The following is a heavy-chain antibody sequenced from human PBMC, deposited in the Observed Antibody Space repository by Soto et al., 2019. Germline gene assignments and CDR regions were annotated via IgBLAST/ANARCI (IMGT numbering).Heavy chain of an antibody. D-gene: IGHD6-25*01. CDR1: GIMSSGYG. CDR2: INPILDST. CDR3: ATMKRARLDS. Sequence: QEQVVQSGPAMKEPGSSVKVSCRASGIMSSGYGFSWVRQAPGQGLEWVGMINPILDSTHYAQNLQDRVSLSVDKSRDTAYLEVTSLRLEDTAIYFWATMKRARLDSWGRGTVVTVSS. J-gene: IGHJ4*02. V-gene: IGHV1-69*09.